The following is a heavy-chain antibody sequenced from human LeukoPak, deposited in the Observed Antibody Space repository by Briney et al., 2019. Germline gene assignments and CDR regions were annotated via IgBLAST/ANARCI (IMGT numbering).Heavy chain of an antibody. Sequence: SETLSLTCAVYGGSFSGYYWSWIRQPPGKGLEWIGEINHSGSTYYNPSLKSRVTISVDTSKNQFSLKLSSVTAADTAVYYCARDDRDYGGNSGFDYWGQGTLVTVSS. CDR3: ARDDRDYGGNSGFDY. V-gene: IGHV4-34*09. CDR1: GGSFSGYY. D-gene: IGHD4-23*01. J-gene: IGHJ4*02. CDR2: INHSGST.